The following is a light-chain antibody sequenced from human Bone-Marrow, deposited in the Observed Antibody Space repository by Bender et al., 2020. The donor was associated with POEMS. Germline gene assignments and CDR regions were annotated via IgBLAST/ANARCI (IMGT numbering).Light chain of an antibody. J-gene: IGLJ1*01. Sequence: QSVVTQPPSASGTPGQRVTISCSGSSTNVGRNYVFWYQQLPGTAPKLLIYNNNQRPSGIPDRFSASKSGTSASLAISGLQSDDGADYYCSSFTTSNTYVFGTGTTVTVL. CDR3: SSFTTSNTYV. V-gene: IGLV1-47*02. CDR1: STNVGRNY. CDR2: NNN.